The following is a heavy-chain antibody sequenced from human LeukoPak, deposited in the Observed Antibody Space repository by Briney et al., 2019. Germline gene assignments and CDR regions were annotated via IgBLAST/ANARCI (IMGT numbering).Heavy chain of an antibody. D-gene: IGHD2-2*01. Sequence: SETLSLTCAVYGGSFSGYYWSWIRQPPGKGLEWIGEINHSGSTNYNPSLKSRVTISVDTSKNQFSLKLGSVTAADTAVYYCARLPAAHLDYWGQGTLVTVSS. CDR1: GGSFSGYY. CDR3: ARLPAAHLDY. V-gene: IGHV4-34*01. J-gene: IGHJ4*02. CDR2: INHSGST.